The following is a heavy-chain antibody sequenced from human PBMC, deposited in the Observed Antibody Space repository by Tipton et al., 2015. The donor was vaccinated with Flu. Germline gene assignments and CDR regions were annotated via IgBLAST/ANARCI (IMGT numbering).Heavy chain of an antibody. CDR2: IYYSGFT. CDR1: GGSMSSYY. Sequence: TLSLTCTVSGGSMSSYYWNWIRQPPGKGLEWIGLIYYSGFTNYNPSLRSRVTISLDTSKNQVSLRLSSVTAADTAVYYCASAPGAVRHFDSWGQGTLVTVSS. D-gene: IGHD3-10*02. J-gene: IGHJ4*02. V-gene: IGHV4-59*08. CDR3: ASAPGAVRHFDS.